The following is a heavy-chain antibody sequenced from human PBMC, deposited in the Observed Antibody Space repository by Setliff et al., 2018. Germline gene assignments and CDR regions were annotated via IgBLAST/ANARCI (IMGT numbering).Heavy chain of an antibody. D-gene: IGHD6-19*01. V-gene: IGHV3-30*07. CDR3: AKSPEQWLGYFDY. CDR1: GFSFSNYA. Sequence: GGSLRLSCAASGFSFSNYAMHWVRQAPGKGLEWVAVISYDGSNKYYADSLKGRFTISGDNSKNTLYLQMNSLRAEDTAVYYCAKSPEQWLGYFDYWGQGTLVTVSS. J-gene: IGHJ4*02. CDR2: ISYDGSNK.